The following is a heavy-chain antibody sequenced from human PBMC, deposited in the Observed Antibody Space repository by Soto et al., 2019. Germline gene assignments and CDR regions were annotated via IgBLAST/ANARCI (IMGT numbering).Heavy chain of an antibody. CDR2: IIPIFGTA. D-gene: IGHD2-21*02. CDR1: GGTFSSYA. V-gene: IGHV1-69*12. Sequence: QVQLVQSGAEVKKPGSSVKVSCKASGGTFSSYAISWVRQAPGQGLEWMGGIIPIFGTANYAQKFQGRVTITADESTSTPYMELSSRGSEDTAVYYCASDEPSLAYCGGACYSPPTGWFDPWGQGTLVTVSS. J-gene: IGHJ5*02. CDR3: ASDEPSLAYCGGACYSPPTGWFDP.